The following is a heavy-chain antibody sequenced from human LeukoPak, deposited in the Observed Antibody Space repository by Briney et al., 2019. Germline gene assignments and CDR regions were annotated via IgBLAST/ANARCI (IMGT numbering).Heavy chain of an antibody. V-gene: IGHV4-30-2*01. CDR3: ARGLGYCSSTSCRFFDY. J-gene: IGHJ4*02. D-gene: IGHD2-2*01. CDR1: GGSISSGGYS. Sequence: SETLSLTCAVSGGSISSGGYSWSWIRQPPGKGLEWIGYIYHSGSTNYNPSLKSRVTISVDKSKTQFSLKLSSVTAADTAVYYCARGLGYCSSTSCRFFDYWGQGTLVTVSS. CDR2: IYHSGST.